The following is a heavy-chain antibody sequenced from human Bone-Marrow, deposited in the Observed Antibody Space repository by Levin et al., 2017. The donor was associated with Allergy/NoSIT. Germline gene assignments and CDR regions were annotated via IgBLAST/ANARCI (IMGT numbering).Heavy chain of an antibody. Sequence: TSSETLSLTCSVSGGSISNYYWSWIRQPPGKGLEWIGYIYYTGSTNYNPSLKSRVTISVDTSKNQFSLKMRSMTAADTAMYFCARDRVAIVSTTHYFYGMDVWGRGTTVTVSS. V-gene: IGHV4-59*08. D-gene: IGHD5-12*01. J-gene: IGHJ6*02. CDR1: GGSISNYY. CDR2: IYYTGST. CDR3: ARDRVAIVSTTHYFYGMDV.